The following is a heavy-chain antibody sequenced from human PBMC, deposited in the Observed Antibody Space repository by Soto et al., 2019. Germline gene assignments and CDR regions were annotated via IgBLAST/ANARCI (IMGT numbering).Heavy chain of an antibody. V-gene: IGHV1-8*01. Sequence: GASVKVSCKASGYTFTSYDISWVRQATGQGLEWMGWMNPNSGNSGYAQKFQGSVTMTRDTSKSTVYMELSSLRYEDTAVYYCARGSGTVPRAYYYYYMDVWGKGTTVTVSS. J-gene: IGHJ6*03. D-gene: IGHD4-17*01. CDR3: ARGSGTVPRAYYYYYMDV. CDR2: MNPNSGNS. CDR1: GYTFTSYD.